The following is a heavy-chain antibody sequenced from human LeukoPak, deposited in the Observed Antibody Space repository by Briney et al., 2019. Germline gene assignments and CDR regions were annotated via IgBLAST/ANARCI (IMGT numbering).Heavy chain of an antibody. CDR1: GFTFSSYW. J-gene: IGHJ4*02. V-gene: IGHV3-7*03. Sequence: GGSLRLSCAASGFTFSSYWMSWARQAPGKGLEWVANIKQDGSEKYYVDSVKGRFTISRDNAKNSLYLQMNSLRAEDTAVYYCARTNYDFSSYYFDYWGQGTLVTVSS. D-gene: IGHD3-3*01. CDR3: ARTNYDFSSYYFDY. CDR2: IKQDGSEK.